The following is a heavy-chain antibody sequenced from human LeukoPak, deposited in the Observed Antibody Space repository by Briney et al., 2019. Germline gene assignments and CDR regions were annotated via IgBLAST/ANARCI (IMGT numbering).Heavy chain of an antibody. J-gene: IGHJ4*02. D-gene: IGHD3-22*01. Sequence: PSETLSLTCAVSSRSISTNIYYWGWIRQPPGMGLEWIGSIYDSGNTYYNPSLKSRVTISVDTSKNQFSLKLSSVTAADTAVYYCARHGGYYYDSSGYFQGHFDYWGQGTLGTVSS. CDR3: ARHGGYYYDSSGYFQGHFDY. CDR1: SRSISTNIYY. V-gene: IGHV4-39*01. CDR2: IYDSGNT.